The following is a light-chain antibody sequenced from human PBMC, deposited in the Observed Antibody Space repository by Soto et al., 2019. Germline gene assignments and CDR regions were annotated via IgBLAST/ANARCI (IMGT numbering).Light chain of an antibody. J-gene: IGLJ3*02. CDR2: DAT. CDR1: RRNVGGYNY. CDR3: CSYAGSYTWV. V-gene: IGLV2-11*01. Sequence: QSALTQPRSVSGSPGQSVPIPCTGTRRNVGGYNYVSWYQQHPGKAPKHMMYDATKRPSGVPDRFSGSKSGNTASLTRSGLQAEDEADYYCCSYAGSYTWVFGGGTKLTVL.